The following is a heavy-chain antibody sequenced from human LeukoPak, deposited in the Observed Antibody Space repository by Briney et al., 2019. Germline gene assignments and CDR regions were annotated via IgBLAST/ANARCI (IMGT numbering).Heavy chain of an antibody. J-gene: IGHJ4*02. V-gene: IGHV1-2*02. Sequence: GASVKVSCKAFGYTLTDYYLPWVRRAPGKGLQGMGWINPNSGATHYAQNFQGRVTMTRDTSVSTAYMELRSLSSDDTAVYYCARVGGGLYGFLTGYDYWGQGTLVTVSS. CDR1: GYTLTDYY. CDR2: INPNSGAT. CDR3: ARVGGGLYGFLTGYDY. D-gene: IGHD3-9*01.